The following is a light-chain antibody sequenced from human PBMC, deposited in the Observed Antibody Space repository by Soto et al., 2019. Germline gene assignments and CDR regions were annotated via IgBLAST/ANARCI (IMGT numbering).Light chain of an antibody. J-gene: IGKJ4*01. CDR3: QQINTFPVT. CDR1: QGITSY. CDR2: DAS. V-gene: IGKV1-9*01. Sequence: DIQLTQSPSFLSASVGDRVTITCRASQGITSYLAWYLQRPGKAPKLLIYDASTLQSGVPSRFSGSGSGTEFTLTISSLQPEDFATYYCQQINTFPVTFGGGTKVEIK.